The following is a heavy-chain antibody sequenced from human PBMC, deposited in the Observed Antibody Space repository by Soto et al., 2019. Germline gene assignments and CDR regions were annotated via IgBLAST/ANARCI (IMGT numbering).Heavy chain of an antibody. CDR3: ARGLGGSTRGGVQYYFDY. J-gene: IGHJ4*02. D-gene: IGHD2-15*01. CDR1: GGSFSGYY. CDR2: INHSGST. Sequence: QVQLQQWGAGLLKPSETLSLTCAVYGGSFSGYYWSWIRQPPGKGLEWIGEINHSGSTNYNPSLKGRVTISVDTAKNQFSRMLSSVTAADTAVYYCARGLGGSTRGGVQYYFDYWGQGTLVTVSS. V-gene: IGHV4-34*01.